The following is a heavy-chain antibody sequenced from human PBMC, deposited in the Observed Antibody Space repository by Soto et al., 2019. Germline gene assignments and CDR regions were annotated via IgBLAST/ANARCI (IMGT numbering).Heavy chain of an antibody. J-gene: IGHJ6*02. D-gene: IGHD4-17*01. CDR3: ASSGDYLQNYGMDV. CDR2: IYYSGST. V-gene: IGHV4-30-4*01. CDR1: GGSISSGDYY. Sequence: SETLSLTCTVSGGSISSGDYYWSWIRQPLGKGLEWIGYIYYSGSTYYNPSLKSRVTISVDTSKNQFSLKLSSVTAADTAVYYCASSGDYLQNYGMDVWGQGTTVTVSS.